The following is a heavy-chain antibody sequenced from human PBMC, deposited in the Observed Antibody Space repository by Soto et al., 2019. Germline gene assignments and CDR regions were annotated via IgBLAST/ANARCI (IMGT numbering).Heavy chain of an antibody. D-gene: IGHD4-17*01. J-gene: IGHJ5*02. Sequence: LRLSCAASGFTSTSYTMHWVRQAPGKGLEWVAVMSYDGSNSNYADSVKGRFTISRDTSKSTLNLQMNSLRPDDTAIYYCARDRPYGDPNWFDPWGQGTLVTVSS. V-gene: IGHV3-30-3*01. CDR1: GFTSTSYT. CDR2: MSYDGSNS. CDR3: ARDRPYGDPNWFDP.